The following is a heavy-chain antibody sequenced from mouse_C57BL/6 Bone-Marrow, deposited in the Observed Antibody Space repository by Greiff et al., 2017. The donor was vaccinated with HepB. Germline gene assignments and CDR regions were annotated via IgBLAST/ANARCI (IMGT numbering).Heavy chain of an antibody. D-gene: IGHD2-1*01. J-gene: IGHJ4*01. CDR1: GYTFTGYW. CDR2: INPSNGGT. Sequence: QVQLQQSGAELMKPGASVKLSCKATGYTFTGYWIEWVKQRPGQGLEWIGNINPSNGGTNYNEKFKSKATLTVDKSSSTAYMQLSSLTSEDSAVYYCARWRVYYCNYVDYAMDYWGQGTSVTVSS. V-gene: IGHV1-53*01. CDR3: ARWRVYYCNYVDYAMDY.